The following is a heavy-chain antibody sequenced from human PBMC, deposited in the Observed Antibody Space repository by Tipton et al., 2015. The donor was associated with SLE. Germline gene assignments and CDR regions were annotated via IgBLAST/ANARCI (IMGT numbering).Heavy chain of an antibody. CDR2: IYYSGST. D-gene: IGHD1-26*01. CDR1: GGSISSSSYY. CDR3: ARVGYSGTSPYYYYYMDV. V-gene: IGHV4-39*07. J-gene: IGHJ6*03. Sequence: TLSLTCTVSGGSISSSSYYWGWIRQPPGKGLEWIGSIYYSGSTYYNPSLKSRVTISVDTSKNQFSLKLSSVTAADTAVYYCARVGYSGTSPYYYYYMDVWGKGTTVTVSS.